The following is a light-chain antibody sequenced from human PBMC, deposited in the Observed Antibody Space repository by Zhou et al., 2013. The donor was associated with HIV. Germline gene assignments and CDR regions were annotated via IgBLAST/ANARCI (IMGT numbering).Light chain of an antibody. CDR1: QTINNY. CDR3: QQANSFPLT. Sequence: IQMTQSPSSLSASVGDRITITCRASQTINNYLNWYQQKPGKAPSLLIFAASSLQSGVPPRFSGSGYGTEFTLTIASLQPEDFATYYCQQANSFPLTFGGGTKVEI. J-gene: IGKJ4*01. V-gene: IGKV1-39*01. CDR2: AAS.